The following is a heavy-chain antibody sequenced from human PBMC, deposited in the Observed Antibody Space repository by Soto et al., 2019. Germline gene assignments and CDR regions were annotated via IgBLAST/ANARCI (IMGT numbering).Heavy chain of an antibody. CDR1: GGTFSSYA. J-gene: IGHJ5*02. Sequence: ASVKISCKASGGTFSSYAISWVRQAPGQGLEWMGGIIPIFGTANYAQKFQGRVTITADESTRTAYMELSSLRSEDTAVYYCARDASSAQYSGSYFLCVAPSGQRTLLSFSS. CDR2: IIPIFGTA. CDR3: ARDASSAQYSGSYFLCVAP. D-gene: IGHD1-26*01. V-gene: IGHV1-69*13.